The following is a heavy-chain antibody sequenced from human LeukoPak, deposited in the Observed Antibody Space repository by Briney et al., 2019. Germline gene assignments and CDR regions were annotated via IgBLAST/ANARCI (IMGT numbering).Heavy chain of an antibody. CDR2: IHYTGST. J-gene: IGHJ4*02. CDR3: ARESETHLYSSSWYYFDY. D-gene: IGHD6-13*01. Sequence: PSETLSLTCTVSGGSISSYYWSWIRQSPGKGLECIGYIHYTGSTNYNPSLKSRVTISVETSKNQFSLKLKSVTAADTAVYYCARESETHLYSSSWYYFDYWGQGTLVTVSS. V-gene: IGHV4-59*01. CDR1: GGSISSYY.